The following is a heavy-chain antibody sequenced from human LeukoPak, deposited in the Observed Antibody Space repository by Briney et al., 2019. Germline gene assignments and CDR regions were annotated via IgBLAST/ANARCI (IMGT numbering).Heavy chain of an antibody. D-gene: IGHD6-19*01. CDR3: ARHSSSGWPLDAFDI. J-gene: IGHJ3*02. V-gene: IGHV1-18*01. CDR2: ISAYNGNT. CDR1: GYTFTNYA. Sequence: ASVKVSCKASGYTFTNYAISWVRQAPGQGLEWMGWISAYNGNTNYAQKLQGRVTITTDTSTSTVFMELRSLRSDDTAVYYCARHSSSGWPLDAFDIWGQGTMVTVSS.